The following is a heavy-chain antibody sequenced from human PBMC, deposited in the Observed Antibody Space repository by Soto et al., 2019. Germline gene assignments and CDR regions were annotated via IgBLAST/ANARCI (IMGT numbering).Heavy chain of an antibody. D-gene: IGHD2-8*02. CDR1: GGSISSGNYY. CDR2: IYYSGST. J-gene: IGHJ4*02. CDR3: ARDKITGLFDY. Sequence: SETLSLTCTVSGGSISSGNYYWSWIRQPPGKGLEWIGYIYYSGSTNYNPSLKSRVTISVDTSKNQFSLKLTSVTAADTAVYYCARDKITGLFDYWGQGTLVTVSS. V-gene: IGHV4-30-4*01.